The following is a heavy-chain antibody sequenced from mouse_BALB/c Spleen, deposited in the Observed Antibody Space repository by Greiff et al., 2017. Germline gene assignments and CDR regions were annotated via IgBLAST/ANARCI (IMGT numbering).Heavy chain of an antibody. Sequence: EVQVVESGGGLVQPGGSLKLSCAASGFTFSSYTMSWVRQTPEKRLEWVAYISNGGGSTYYPDTVKGRFTISRDNAKNTLYLQMSSLKSEDTAMYYCARQSSYAMDYWGQGTSVTVSS. D-gene: IGHD1-1*01. CDR1: GFTFSSYT. CDR2: ISNGGGST. V-gene: IGHV5-12-2*01. CDR3: ARQSSYAMDY. J-gene: IGHJ4*01.